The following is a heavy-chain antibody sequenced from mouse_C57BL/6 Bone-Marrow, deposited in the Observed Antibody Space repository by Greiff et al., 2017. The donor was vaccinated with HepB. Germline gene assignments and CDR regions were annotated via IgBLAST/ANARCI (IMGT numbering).Heavy chain of an antibody. Sequence: VQLMESGPGLVAPSQSLSITCTVSGFSLTSYGVDWVRQPPGKGLEWLGVIWGGGSKNYNSALMSRLSISKDNSKSQVYLKRNSLQTDDTVMYYCAKHDYYGSRAMDYWGQGTSVTVSS. D-gene: IGHD1-1*01. CDR1: GFSLTSYG. V-gene: IGHV2-9*01. J-gene: IGHJ4*01. CDR3: AKHDYYGSRAMDY. CDR2: IWGGGSK.